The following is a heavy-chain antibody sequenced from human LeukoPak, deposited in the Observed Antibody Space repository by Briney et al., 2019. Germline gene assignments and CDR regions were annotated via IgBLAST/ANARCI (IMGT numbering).Heavy chain of an antibody. CDR2: IYYSGST. V-gene: IGHV4-59*11. Sequence: SETLSLTCTVSGGSISSHYWSWIRQPPGKGLEWIGYIYYSGSTNYNPSLKSRVTISVDTSKNQFSLKLSSVTAADTAVYYCARDHRYYDILTGYFVGGGDAFDIWGQGTMVTVSS. D-gene: IGHD3-9*01. J-gene: IGHJ3*02. CDR3: ARDHRYYDILTGYFVGGGDAFDI. CDR1: GGSISSHY.